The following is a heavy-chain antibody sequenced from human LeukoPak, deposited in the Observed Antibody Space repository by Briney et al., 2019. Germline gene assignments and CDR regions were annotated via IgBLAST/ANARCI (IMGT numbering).Heavy chain of an antibody. J-gene: IGHJ5*02. CDR2: VSDSGST. D-gene: IGHD5-24*01. CDR1: GGSITSYY. V-gene: IGHV4-59*01. Sequence: SETLSLTCTVSGGSITSYYWSWIRQPPGKALEWIGYVSDSGSTNYNPSLKSRLTISLDTSKNQFSLKLSSVTAADTGIYYCARDFTTDADNWGFRSTWFDPWGQGTLVTVSS. CDR3: ARDFTTDADNWGFRSTWFDP.